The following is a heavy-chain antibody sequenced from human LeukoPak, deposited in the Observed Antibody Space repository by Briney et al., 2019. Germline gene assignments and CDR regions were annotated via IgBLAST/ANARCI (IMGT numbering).Heavy chain of an antibody. CDR1: GGTFSSYA. V-gene: IGHV1-69*13. J-gene: IGHJ4*02. Sequence: ASVKVSCKASGGTFSSYAISWVRQAPGQGLEWMGGIIPIFGTANYAQKFQGRVTITADESTSTAYMELSSLRSEDTAVYYCARDGRGYSDYDFRYFDYWGQGTPVTVSS. CDR2: IIPIFGTA. CDR3: ARDGRGYSDYDFRYFDY. D-gene: IGHD5-12*01.